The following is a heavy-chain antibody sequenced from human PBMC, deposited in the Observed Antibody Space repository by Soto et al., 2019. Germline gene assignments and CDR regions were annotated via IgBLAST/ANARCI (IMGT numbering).Heavy chain of an antibody. Sequence: EVQLVESGGGLVKPGGSLRLSCAASGFTFSSYSMNWVRQAPGKGLEWVSSISSSSSYIYYADSVKGRFTISRDNAKNSLYLQMNSLRVEDTAVYYCARDYDFWSGYPAAGGMDVWGQGTTVTVSS. J-gene: IGHJ6*02. D-gene: IGHD3-3*01. CDR3: ARDYDFWSGYPAAGGMDV. CDR1: GFTFSSYS. V-gene: IGHV3-21*01. CDR2: ISSSSSYI.